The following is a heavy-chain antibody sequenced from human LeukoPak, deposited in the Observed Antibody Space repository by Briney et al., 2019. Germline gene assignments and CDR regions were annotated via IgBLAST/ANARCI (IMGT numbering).Heavy chain of an antibody. CDR2: IYYSGST. D-gene: IGHD3-22*01. V-gene: IGHV4-59*08. CDR3: ARSYTDYYDSSGLDF. J-gene: IGHJ4*02. CDR1: GGSISSYY. Sequence: SETLSLTCTVSGGSISSYYWSWIRQPPGKGLEWIGYIYYSGSTYYNPSLKSRVTISVDTSKNQFSLRLSSVTAADTAVYYCARSYTDYYDSSGLDFWGQGTLVTVSS.